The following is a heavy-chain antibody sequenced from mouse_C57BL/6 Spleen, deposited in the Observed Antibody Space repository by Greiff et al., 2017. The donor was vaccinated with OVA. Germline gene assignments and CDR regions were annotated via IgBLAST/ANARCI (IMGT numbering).Heavy chain of an antibody. CDR2: SRNKANDYTT. V-gene: IGHV7-1*01. J-gene: IGHJ4*01. Sequence: EVKVVESGGGLVQSGRSLRLSCATSGFTFSDFYMEWVRQAPGKGLEWIAASRNKANDYTTEYSASVKGRFIVSRDTSQSILYLQMNALRAEDTAIYYCARDEYPEEAMDYWGQGTSVTVSS. D-gene: IGHD5-1-1*01. CDR3: ARDEYPEEAMDY. CDR1: GFTFSDFY.